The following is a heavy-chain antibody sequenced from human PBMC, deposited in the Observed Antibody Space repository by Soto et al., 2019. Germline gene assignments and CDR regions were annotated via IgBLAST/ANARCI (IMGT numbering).Heavy chain of an antibody. CDR1: GYTFTSYG. V-gene: IGHV1-18*01. Sequence: GASVKVSCKASGYTFTSYGISWVRQAPGQGLEWMGWISAYNGNTNYAQKLQGRVTMTTDTSTSTAYMELRSLRSDDTAVYYCARDKVWGSYRPGVCDYWGQGTLVTVSS. J-gene: IGHJ4*02. D-gene: IGHD3-16*02. CDR2: ISAYNGNT. CDR3: ARDKVWGSYRPGVCDY.